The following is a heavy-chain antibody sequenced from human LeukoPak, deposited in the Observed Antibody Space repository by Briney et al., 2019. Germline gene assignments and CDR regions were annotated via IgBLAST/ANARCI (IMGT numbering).Heavy chain of an antibody. D-gene: IGHD2-21*02. CDR2: IYYSGST. J-gene: IGHJ4*02. V-gene: IGHV4-59*12. CDR1: GGSISSYY. Sequence: SETLSLTCTVSGGSISSYYWSWIRQPPGKGLEWIGSIYYSGSTYYNPSLKSRVTISVDTSKNQFSLKLSSVTAADTAVYYCASYCGGDCYSNYWGQGTLVTVSS. CDR3: ASYCGGDCYSNY.